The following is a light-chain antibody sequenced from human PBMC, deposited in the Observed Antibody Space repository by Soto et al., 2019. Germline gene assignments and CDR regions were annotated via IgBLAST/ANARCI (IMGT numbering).Light chain of an antibody. Sequence: EIVLTQSPGTLSLSPGERAPLSCGAVQSVARGSLVWYQQRPGQAPRALIYGAAIRAAGIPDRFSGSGSGTDFTLTISRLEPEDFAVYYCQHYGGSLLTFAGWTKVEIK. V-gene: IGKV3-20*01. CDR3: QHYGGSLLT. CDR2: GAA. J-gene: IGKJ4*01. CDR1: QSVARGS.